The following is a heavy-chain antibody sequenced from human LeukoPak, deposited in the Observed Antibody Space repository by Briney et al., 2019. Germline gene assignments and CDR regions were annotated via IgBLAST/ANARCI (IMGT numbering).Heavy chain of an antibody. J-gene: IGHJ3*02. V-gene: IGHV1-24*01. CDR2: FDPEDGET. Sequence: GASVKVSCKVSGYTLTELSMHWVRQAPGKGLEWMGGFDPEDGETIYAQKFQGRVTMTEDTSTDTAYMELSSLRSEDTAVYYCATRLPTMVRDAFDIWGQGTMVTVSS. CDR3: ATRLPTMVRDAFDI. D-gene: IGHD3-10*01. CDR1: GYTLTELS.